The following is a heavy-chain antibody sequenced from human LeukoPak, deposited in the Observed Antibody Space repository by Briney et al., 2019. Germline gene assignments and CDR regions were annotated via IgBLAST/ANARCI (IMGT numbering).Heavy chain of an antibody. V-gene: IGHV3-48*02. CDR3: AKTTVVTGYWYFDL. D-gene: IGHD4-23*01. CDR1: GFTFRSYS. CDR2: ISTSSSTI. J-gene: IGHJ2*01. Sequence: PGESLRLSCAASGFTFRSYSMHWVRQAPGKGLEWLSFISTSSSTIYYADSVKGRLTISRDNAKSSLYLQMNSLRDEDTAVYYCAKTTVVTGYWYFDLWGRGTLVTVSS.